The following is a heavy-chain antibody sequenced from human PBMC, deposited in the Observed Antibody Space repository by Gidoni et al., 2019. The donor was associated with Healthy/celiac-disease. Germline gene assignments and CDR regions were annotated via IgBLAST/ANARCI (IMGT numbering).Heavy chain of an antibody. Sequence: QVQLVQSGAEVKKPGASVTVSCKASGYTFTSYGISWVRQAPGQGLEWMGWISAYNGNTNYAQKLQGRVTMTTDTSTSTAYMELRSLRSDDTAVYYCARDNDVDTAMAPVFDYWGQGTLVTVSS. V-gene: IGHV1-18*01. CDR2: ISAYNGNT. CDR3: ARDNDVDTAMAPVFDY. J-gene: IGHJ4*02. D-gene: IGHD5-18*01. CDR1: GYTFTSYG.